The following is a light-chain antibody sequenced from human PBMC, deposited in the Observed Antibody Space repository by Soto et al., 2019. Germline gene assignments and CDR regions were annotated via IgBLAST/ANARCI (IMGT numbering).Light chain of an antibody. CDR3: SSYTSGSTLVV. V-gene: IGLV2-14*02. J-gene: IGLJ3*02. CDR1: SSDVGSYNL. CDR2: EGS. Sequence: QSVLTQPASVSGSPGQSITISCTGISSDVGSYNLVSWYRQHPGKAPKLIIYEGSKRPSGISTRFSGSKSGYTASLTISGLQAEDESDYYCSSYTSGSTLVVFGGGTKLTVL.